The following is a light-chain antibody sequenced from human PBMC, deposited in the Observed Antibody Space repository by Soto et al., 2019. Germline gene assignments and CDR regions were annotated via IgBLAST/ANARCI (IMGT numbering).Light chain of an antibody. Sequence: QSVLTQPPSVSGAPGQRVTISCTGSSSNIGAGYDVQWYQQLPGAAPRLLIFGNTNRPSGVPDRFSGSRSGTSASLAISGLQAEDAADYYCHSYDISLSVTVVFGGGTKVTVL. J-gene: IGLJ2*01. CDR2: GNT. CDR1: SSNIGAGYD. CDR3: HSYDISLSVTVV. V-gene: IGLV1-40*01.